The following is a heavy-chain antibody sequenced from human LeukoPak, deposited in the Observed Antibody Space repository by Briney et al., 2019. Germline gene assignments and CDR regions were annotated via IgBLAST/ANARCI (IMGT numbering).Heavy chain of an antibody. Sequence: GGSLRLSCEASGFTFSNYWMHWVRQAPGKGLEWVSYISSSGSTIYYADSVKGRFTISRDNAKNSLYLQMNSLGAEDTAVYYCARGGRIDSSGCSDYWGQGTLVTVSS. CDR2: ISSSGSTI. CDR1: GFTFSNYW. J-gene: IGHJ4*02. D-gene: IGHD6-19*01. CDR3: ARGGRIDSSGCSDY. V-gene: IGHV3-48*04.